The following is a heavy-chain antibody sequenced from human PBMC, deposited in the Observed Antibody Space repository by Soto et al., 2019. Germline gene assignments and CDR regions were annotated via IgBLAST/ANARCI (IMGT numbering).Heavy chain of an antibody. D-gene: IGHD3-9*01. CDR3: ARAQFSDSLTADVYGWDV. J-gene: IGHJ6*02. Sequence: SVKVSCKASGGNFRSEAISWVRQAPGHGLEWMGRIIPMFSTPHYSQKFQGRVTMIADESTTTVNMEMRGLTYEDTAVYYCARAQFSDSLTADVYGWDVRG. CDR1: GGNFRSEA. V-gene: IGHV1-69*13. CDR2: IIPMFSTP.